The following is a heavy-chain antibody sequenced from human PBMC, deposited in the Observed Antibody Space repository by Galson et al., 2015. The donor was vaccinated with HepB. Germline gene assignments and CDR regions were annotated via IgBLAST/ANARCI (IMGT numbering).Heavy chain of an antibody. D-gene: IGHD6-19*01. CDR3: ARDRSSGWYPEGLFDY. Sequence: SLRLSCAASGFTFSSYAMHWVRQAPGKGLEWVAVISYDGSNKYYADSVKGRFTISRDNSKNTLYLQMNSLRAEDTAVYYCARDRSSGWYPEGLFDYWGQGTLVTVSS. CDR1: GFTFSSYA. CDR2: ISYDGSNK. J-gene: IGHJ4*02. V-gene: IGHV3-30*04.